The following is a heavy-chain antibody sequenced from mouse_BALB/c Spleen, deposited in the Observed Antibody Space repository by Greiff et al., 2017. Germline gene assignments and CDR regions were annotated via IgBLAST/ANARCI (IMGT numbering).Heavy chain of an antibody. J-gene: IGHJ2*01. D-gene: IGHD2-4*01. Sequence: VKLQESGAELVRPGSSVKISCKASGYAFSSYWMNWVKQRPGQGLEWIGQIYPGDGDTNYNGKFKGKATLTADKSSSTAYMQLSSLTSEDSAVYFCARYDYDVDCDYWGQGTTLTVSS. CDR2: IYPGDGDT. CDR3: ARYDYDVDCDY. CDR1: GYAFSSYW. V-gene: IGHV1-80*01.